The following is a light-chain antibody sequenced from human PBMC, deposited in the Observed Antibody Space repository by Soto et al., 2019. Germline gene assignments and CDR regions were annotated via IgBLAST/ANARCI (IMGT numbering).Light chain of an antibody. CDR2: EVS. Sequence: QAVVTQPASVSGSPGQSITISCTGTSSDVGSYNLVSWYQQHPGKAPKLMIYEVSKRPSGVSNRFSGSKSGNTASLTISGLQAEDEADYYCCSYAGSSTFGVVFGGGTKLTVL. CDR3: CSYAGSSTFGVV. CDR1: SSDVGSYNL. J-gene: IGLJ2*01. V-gene: IGLV2-23*02.